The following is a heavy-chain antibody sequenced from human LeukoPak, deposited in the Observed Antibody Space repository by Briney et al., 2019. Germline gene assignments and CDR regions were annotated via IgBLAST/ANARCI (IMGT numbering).Heavy chain of an antibody. CDR1: GGSISSGGYY. D-gene: IGHD4-11*01. CDR2: IYHSGST. J-gene: IGHJ4*02. Sequence: PSETLSLTCTVSGGSISSGGYYWSWIRQPPGKGLEWIGYIYHSGSTYYNPSLKSRVTISVDRSKNQFSLKLSSVTAADTAVYYCARVFLGNYDFDYWGQGTLVTVSS. CDR3: ARVFLGNYDFDY. V-gene: IGHV4-30-2*01.